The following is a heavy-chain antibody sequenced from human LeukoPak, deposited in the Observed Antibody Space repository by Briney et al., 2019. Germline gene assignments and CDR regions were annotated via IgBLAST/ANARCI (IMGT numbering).Heavy chain of an antibody. D-gene: IGHD2-21*02. Sequence: GGSLRLSCAASGFTFSSYWMRWVRQAPGEGLVWVSRINNDASSTSYADSVKGRFTISRDNAKNTLYLQMNSLRAGDTAVYYCASLVVTDNWAFDIWGQGTMVIVSS. CDR3: ASLVVTDNWAFDI. V-gene: IGHV3-74*01. CDR1: GFTFSSYW. J-gene: IGHJ3*02. CDR2: INNDASST.